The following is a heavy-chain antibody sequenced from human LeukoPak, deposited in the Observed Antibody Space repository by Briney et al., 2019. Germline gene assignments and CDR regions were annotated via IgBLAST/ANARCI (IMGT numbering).Heavy chain of an antibody. Sequence: SVKVSCKASGGTFSSYAISWVRQAPGQGLEWMGGIIPIFGTANYAQKFQGRVTTTTDESTSTAYMELSSLRSEDTAVYYCARDQIAARLWNNWFDPWGQGTLVTVSS. J-gene: IGHJ5*02. CDR3: ARDQIAARLWNNWFDP. CDR2: IIPIFGTA. D-gene: IGHD6-6*01. V-gene: IGHV1-69*05. CDR1: GGTFSSYA.